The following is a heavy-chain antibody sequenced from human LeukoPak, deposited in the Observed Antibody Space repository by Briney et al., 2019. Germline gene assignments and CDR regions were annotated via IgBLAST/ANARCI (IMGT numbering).Heavy chain of an antibody. D-gene: IGHD1-26*01. Sequence: PGGSLRLSCAASEFTLRSYSMHWVRQAPGKGLEWVSYISTSSTYIYYADSVKGRFTISRDNAKSSLYLHMNSLRAEDTAVYYCARDASGSSIGLIDFWGQGTLVTVSS. CDR1: EFTLRSYS. CDR2: ISTSSTYI. CDR3: ARDASGSSIGLIDF. V-gene: IGHV3-21*01. J-gene: IGHJ4*02.